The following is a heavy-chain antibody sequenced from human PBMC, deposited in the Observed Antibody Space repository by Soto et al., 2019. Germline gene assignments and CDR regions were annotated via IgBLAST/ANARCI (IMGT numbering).Heavy chain of an antibody. CDR3: ARSQTTVTSYDY. V-gene: IGHV4-61*01. CDR1: GGSVSSRSYY. Sequence: SETLSLTCTVSGGSVSSRSYYWSWIRQPPGKGLEWIGCIYYTGSTNYNPSLKSRVTISVDTSKNQFSLKLSSVTAADTAVYYCARSQTTVTSYDYWGQGTLVTVSS. CDR2: IYYTGST. J-gene: IGHJ4*02. D-gene: IGHD4-17*01.